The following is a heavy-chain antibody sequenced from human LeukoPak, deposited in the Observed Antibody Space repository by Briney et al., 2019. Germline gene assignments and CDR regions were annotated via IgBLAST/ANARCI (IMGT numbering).Heavy chain of an antibody. D-gene: IGHD3-10*01. CDR1: GGSISSYY. J-gene: IGHJ4*02. CDR2: IYYSGST. Sequence: SETLSLTCTVSGGSISSYYWSWIRQPPGKGLEWIGYIYYSGSTNYNPSLKSRVTISVDTSKNQFSLKLSSVTAADTAVYYCARQSYGSGNSYYFDYWGQGTLVTVSS. CDR3: ARQSYGSGNSYYFDY. V-gene: IGHV4-59*01.